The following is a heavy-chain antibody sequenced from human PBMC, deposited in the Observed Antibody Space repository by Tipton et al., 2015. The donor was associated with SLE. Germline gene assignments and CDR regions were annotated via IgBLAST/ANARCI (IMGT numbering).Heavy chain of an antibody. CDR2: FYYTANT. CDR3: ARLSYYGDYFDY. Sequence: TLSLTCSVSGASISSSTYYWGWIRQSPGKGLEWIGSFYYTANTYFNPSLRSRVTISVDTSKNRFSLELTFVTAADTAVYYCARLSYYGDYFDYWGQGSLVTVSA. J-gene: IGHJ4*02. D-gene: IGHD4-17*01. V-gene: IGHV4-39*07. CDR1: GASISSSTYY.